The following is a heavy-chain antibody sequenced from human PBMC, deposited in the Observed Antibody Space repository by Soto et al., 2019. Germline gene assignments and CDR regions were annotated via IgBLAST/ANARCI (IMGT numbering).Heavy chain of an antibody. V-gene: IGHV1-46*01. J-gene: IGHJ5*02. Sequence: ASVKVSCKAFGYTFTSYYMHWVRQAPGQGLEWMGIINPSGGSTSYAQKFQGRVTMTTDTSTSTAYMELRSLRSDDTAVYYCARDGGIGGAGTGFDPWG. CDR3: ARDGGIGGAGTGFDP. CDR2: INPSGGST. D-gene: IGHD6-13*01. CDR1: GYTFTSYY.